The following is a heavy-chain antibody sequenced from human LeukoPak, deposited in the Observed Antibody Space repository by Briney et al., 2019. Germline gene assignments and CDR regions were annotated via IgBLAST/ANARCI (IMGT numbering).Heavy chain of an antibody. CDR1: GFTFSSYE. CDR2: ISSSGSTI. J-gene: IGHJ4*02. CDR3: ASTIGSAGTQY. Sequence: GGSLRLSCAASGFTFSSYEMNWVRQAPGKGLEWVSYISSSGSTIYYADSVKGRFTISRDNAKNRLYLQMNSLGAEDTAVYYCASTIGSAGTQYWGQGTLVTVSS. V-gene: IGHV3-48*03. D-gene: IGHD6-13*01.